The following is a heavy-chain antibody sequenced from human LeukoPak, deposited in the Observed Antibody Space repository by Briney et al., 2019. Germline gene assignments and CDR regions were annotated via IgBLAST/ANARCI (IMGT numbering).Heavy chain of an antibody. CDR3: ARELTQLLMGNYFDP. CDR2: TFSGGTT. Sequence: PGGSLRLSCAASGFIVSTNYMSWVRQAPGKGLEWVSVTFSGGTTYYADSVKGRFAISRDDSKNTLYLQMNSLRVEDTAVYYCARELTQLLMGNYFDPWGQGTLVTV. J-gene: IGHJ5*02. CDR1: GFIVSTNY. D-gene: IGHD2-8*01. V-gene: IGHV3-66*01.